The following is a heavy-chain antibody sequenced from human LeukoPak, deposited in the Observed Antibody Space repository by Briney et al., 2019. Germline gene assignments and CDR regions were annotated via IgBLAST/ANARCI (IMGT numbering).Heavy chain of an antibody. D-gene: IGHD1-26*01. CDR3: AKDLKWELRGFDY. J-gene: IGHJ4*02. CDR1: GFIFSDYS. V-gene: IGHV3-21*04. Sequence: GGSLRLSCAASGFIFSDYSMSWVRQAPGKGLEWVSSIIGSSSSIYYADSVKGRFTISRDNVKNSLYLQMNSLRAEDTAVYYCAKDLKWELRGFDYWGQGTLVTVSS. CDR2: IIGSSSSI.